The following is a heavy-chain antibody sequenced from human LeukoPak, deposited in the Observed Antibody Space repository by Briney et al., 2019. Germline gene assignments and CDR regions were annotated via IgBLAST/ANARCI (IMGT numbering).Heavy chain of an antibody. CDR3: TTPGRDVLLWFGESDAFDI. CDR1: GFTFSNAW. V-gene: IGHV3-15*01. D-gene: IGHD3-10*01. Sequence: GSLRLSCAASGFTFSNAWMSWVRQAPGKGLEWVGRIKSKTDGGTTDYAAPVKGRFTISRDDSKNTLYLQMNGLKTEDTAVYYCTTPGRDVLLWFGESDAFDIWGQGTMVTVSS. CDR2: IKSKTDGGTT. J-gene: IGHJ3*02.